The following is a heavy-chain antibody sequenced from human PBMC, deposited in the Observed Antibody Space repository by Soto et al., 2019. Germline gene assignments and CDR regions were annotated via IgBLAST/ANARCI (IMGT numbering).Heavy chain of an antibody. D-gene: IGHD5-12*01. J-gene: IGHJ4*02. CDR2: ISSSGSTI. CDR3: AREKNIVATYYFDY. CDR1: GFTFSSYE. Sequence: PGGSLRLSCAASGFTFSSYEMNWVRQAPGKGLEWVSYISSSGSTIYYADSVKGRFTISRDNAKNSLYLQMNSLRAEDTAVYYCAREKNIVATYYFDYWGQGTLVTVSS. V-gene: IGHV3-48*03.